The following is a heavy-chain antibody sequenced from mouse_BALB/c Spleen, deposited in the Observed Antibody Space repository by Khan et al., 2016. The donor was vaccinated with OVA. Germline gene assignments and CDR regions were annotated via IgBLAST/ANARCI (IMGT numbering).Heavy chain of an antibody. D-gene: IGHD2-14*01. CDR3: ARGYDFFAY. J-gene: IGHJ3*01. Sequence: EVQLQQSGPDLVKPGASVKISCKASGYSFTLYYMTWVKQSHGKSLEWIGRVNPNTGGSDNNQEFKGKAILNVDKSSNTAYMELHSLTSEDSAVYYCARGYDFFAYWGQGTLVTVSA. CDR1: GYSFTLYY. CDR2: VNPNTGGS. V-gene: IGHV1-26*01.